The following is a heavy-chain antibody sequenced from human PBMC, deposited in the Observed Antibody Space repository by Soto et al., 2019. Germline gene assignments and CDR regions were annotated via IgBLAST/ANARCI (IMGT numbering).Heavy chain of an antibody. V-gene: IGHV3-23*01. Sequence: QPGGSLRLSCAASGVTFSSYAMGWVRQVPGKGLEWVSAISGSGGSTYYADSVKGRFTISRDNSKNTLYLQMNSLRAEDTAVYYCAKPRKYYYDSSGYYVYWGQGTLVTVSS. CDR3: AKPRKYYYDSSGYYVY. J-gene: IGHJ4*02. D-gene: IGHD3-22*01. CDR1: GVTFSSYA. CDR2: ISGSGGST.